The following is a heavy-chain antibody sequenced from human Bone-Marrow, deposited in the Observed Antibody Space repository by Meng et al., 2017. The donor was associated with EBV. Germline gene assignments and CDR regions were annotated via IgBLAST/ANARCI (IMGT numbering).Heavy chain of an antibody. D-gene: IGHD5-24*01. J-gene: IGHJ4*02. CDR2: TNEDGRIT. CDR3: SRDLAGSDDV. V-gene: IGHV3-74*01. Sequence: ELQRVGSGGALVQPGVSLGLFCLASGFSFSRYWMHWVRQAPGKGLVWVSRTNEDGRITNYADSVKGRFTISRDNTKNRLYLQMDSLRAEDTALYFCSRDLAGSDDVWGQGTLVTVSS. CDR1: GFSFSRYW.